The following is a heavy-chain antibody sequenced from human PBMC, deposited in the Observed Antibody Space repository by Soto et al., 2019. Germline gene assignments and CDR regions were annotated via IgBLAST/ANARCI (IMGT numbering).Heavy chain of an antibody. V-gene: IGHV4-30-4*01. CDR2: IYYSGST. CDR3: ARYSGSYRQAFDI. CDR1: GGSISSGDYY. J-gene: IGHJ3*02. D-gene: IGHD1-26*01. Sequence: SETLSLTCTVSGGSISSGDYYWSWIRQPPGKGLEWIGYIYYSGSTYYNPSLKSRVTISVDTSKNQFSLELSSVTAADTAVYYCARYSGSYRQAFDIWGQVTMVTVSS.